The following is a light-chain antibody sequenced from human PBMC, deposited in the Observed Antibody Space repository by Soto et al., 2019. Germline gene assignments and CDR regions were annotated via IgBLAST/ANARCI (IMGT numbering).Light chain of an antibody. J-gene: IGKJ5*01. V-gene: IGKV1-9*01. Sequence: DIQLTQAPSFLSASAGDRVTITCRASQVISSYLAWYQQKPGRAPKLLIYAASTLQSGVPSRFSGSGSGTEFTLTITSLQPEDFATYYCKQLNSFPITFGQGTRLEIK. CDR2: AAS. CDR1: QVISSY. CDR3: KQLNSFPIT.